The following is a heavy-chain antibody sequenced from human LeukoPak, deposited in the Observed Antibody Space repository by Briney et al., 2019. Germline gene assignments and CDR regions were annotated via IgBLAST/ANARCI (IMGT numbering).Heavy chain of an antibody. CDR2: INPNSGGT. J-gene: IGHJ5*02. CDR1: GYTFTGYY. CDR3: ARVLDIVVVPAAIFLDP. Sequence: ASVKVSCKASGYTFTGYYMHWVRQAPGRGLEWMGWINPNSGGTNYAQKFQGRVTMTRDTSISTAYMELSRLRSDDTAVYYCARVLDIVVVPAAIFLDPWGQGTLVTVSS. V-gene: IGHV1-2*02. D-gene: IGHD2-2*03.